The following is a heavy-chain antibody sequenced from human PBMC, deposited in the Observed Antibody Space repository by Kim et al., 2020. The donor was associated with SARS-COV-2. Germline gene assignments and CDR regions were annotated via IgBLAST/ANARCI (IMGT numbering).Heavy chain of an antibody. CDR3: ARDLSLGRPGRFDY. Sequence: GGSLRLSCAASEFTFSRYSMNWVRQAPGKGLEWVSTISRNSDYIYYADSVEGRFTISRDNTKNSLYLQMNSLRADDTAMYYCARDLSLGRPGRFDYWGQGTLVTVSS. D-gene: IGHD3-10*01. J-gene: IGHJ4*02. CDR1: EFTFSRYS. CDR2: ISRNSDYI. V-gene: IGHV3-21*01.